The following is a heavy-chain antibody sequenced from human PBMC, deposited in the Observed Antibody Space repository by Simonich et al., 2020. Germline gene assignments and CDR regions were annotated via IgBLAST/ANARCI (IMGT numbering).Heavy chain of an antibody. J-gene: IGHJ3*02. CDR2: INPNSGGT. CDR3: ARGRLTGDKGAFDI. CDR1: GYTFTGYY. Sequence: QVQLVQSGAEVKKPGASVKVSCKASGYTFTGYYMHWVRQAPGQGLGWMGWINPNSGGTSYAQKVQGRVTMTRDTSISTAYMELSRLRSDDTAVYYCARGRLTGDKGAFDIWGQGTMVTVSS. V-gene: IGHV1-2*02. D-gene: IGHD7-27*01.